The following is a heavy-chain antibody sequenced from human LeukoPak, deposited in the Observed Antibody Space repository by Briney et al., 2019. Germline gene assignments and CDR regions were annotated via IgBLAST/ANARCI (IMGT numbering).Heavy chain of an antibody. D-gene: IGHD5-24*01. V-gene: IGHV1-2*02. J-gene: IGHJ5*02. CDR2: INPNSGGT. CDR3: AKGISLDGYYNWFDP. CDR1: GYTFTGYY. Sequence: ASVKVSCKASGYTFTGYYMHWVRQAPGQGLEWMGWINPNSGGTNYAQKFQGRVTMTRDTSISTAYMELSRLRSDDTAVYYCAKGISLDGYYNWFDPWGQGTLVTVSS.